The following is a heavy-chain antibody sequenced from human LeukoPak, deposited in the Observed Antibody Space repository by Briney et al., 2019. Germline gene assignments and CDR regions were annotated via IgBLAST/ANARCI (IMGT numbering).Heavy chain of an antibody. CDR1: GFTFSSYG. J-gene: IGHJ4*02. V-gene: IGHV3-23*01. CDR2: ISDGDGNT. Sequence: GGPLRLSCAASGFTFSSYGMSWVRQAPGKGLEWVATISDGDGNTYYADSVKGRFTISRDISKNSLYLQMNSLSADDTAVYYCANDFDHWGQGTLVTVSS. CDR3: ANDFDH.